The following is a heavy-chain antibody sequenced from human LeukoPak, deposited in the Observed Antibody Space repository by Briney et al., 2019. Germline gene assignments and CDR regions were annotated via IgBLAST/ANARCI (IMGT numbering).Heavy chain of an antibody. V-gene: IGHV4-39*01. CDR3: ARHLGSSGRYPFDY. D-gene: IGHD3-10*01. CDR2: IYYSGST. Sequence: SETLSLTCTVSGGSISSSSYYWGWIRQPPGRGLEWVGSIYYSGSTYYNSSLKNRVTMYVGMSKNQFSLLLTSVTAADTAVYYCARHLGSSGRYPFDYWGQGTLVTVSS. J-gene: IGHJ4*02. CDR1: GGSISSSSYY.